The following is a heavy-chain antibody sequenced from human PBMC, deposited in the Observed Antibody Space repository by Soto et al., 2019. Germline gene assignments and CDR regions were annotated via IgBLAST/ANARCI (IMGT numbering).Heavy chain of an antibody. Sequence: ASVKVSCKASGYTFTGYYMHWVRQAPGQGLEWMGIINPSGGSTSYAQKFQGRVTMTRDTSTSTVYMELSSLRSEDTAVYYCARDLVSVTNYYYYGMDVWGQGTTVTVSS. CDR2: INPSGGST. CDR1: GYTFTGYY. J-gene: IGHJ6*02. CDR3: ARDLVSVTNYYYYGMDV. V-gene: IGHV1-46*01. D-gene: IGHD2-21*02.